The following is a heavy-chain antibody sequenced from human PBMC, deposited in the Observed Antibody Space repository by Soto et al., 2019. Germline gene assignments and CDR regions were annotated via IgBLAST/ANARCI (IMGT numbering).Heavy chain of an antibody. Sequence: GGSLRLSCAASGFTFSSYSMNWVRQAPGKGLEWVSSISSSSSYIYYADSVKGRFTISRDNAKNSLYLQMNSLRAEDTAVYYCGRDPGRAYDHVTVATRGEGTMVTLSS. D-gene: IGHD5-12*01. CDR2: ISSSSSYI. CDR3: GRDPGRAYDHVTVAT. CDR1: GFTFSSYS. J-gene: IGHJ3*01. V-gene: IGHV3-21*01.